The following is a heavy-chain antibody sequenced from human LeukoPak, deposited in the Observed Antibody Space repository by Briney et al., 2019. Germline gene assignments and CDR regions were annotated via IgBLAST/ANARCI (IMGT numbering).Heavy chain of an antibody. CDR3: ARLVVPAAARGAFDI. D-gene: IGHD2-2*01. CDR2: IYYSGST. J-gene: IGHJ3*02. V-gene: IGHV4-39*07. CDR1: GGSISSSSYY. Sequence: SETLSLICTVSGGSISSSSYYWGWIRQPPGKGLEWIGSIYYSGSTYYNPSLKSRVTISVDTSKNQFSLKLSSVTAADTAVYYCARLVVPAAARGAFDIWGQGTMVTVSS.